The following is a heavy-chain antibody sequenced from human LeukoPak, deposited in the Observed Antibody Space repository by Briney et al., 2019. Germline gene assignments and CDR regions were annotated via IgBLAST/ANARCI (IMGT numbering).Heavy chain of an antibody. CDR1: GYTFTDYY. J-gene: IGHJ6*03. CDR2: INPKSGDT. CDR3: ARVSIISSGWYYYYYYMDV. D-gene: IGHD6-19*01. Sequence: ASVKVSCKASGYTFTDYYLHWVRQAPGQGLEWMGWINPKSGDTHYAQKFQGRVTMTRDTSISTAYMELSRLRSDDTAVYYCARVSIISSGWYYYYYYMDVWGKGTTVTISS. V-gene: IGHV1-2*02.